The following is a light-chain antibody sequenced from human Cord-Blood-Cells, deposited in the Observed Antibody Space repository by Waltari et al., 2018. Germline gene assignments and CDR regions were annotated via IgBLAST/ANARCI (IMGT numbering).Light chain of an antibody. J-gene: IGLJ1*01. Sequence: QSVLTQPPSVSGAPGQRVTISCTGSSPNIGAGYDVPWYQQLPGTAPKLLIYGNSNRPSGVPDRFSGSKSGTSASLAITGLQAEDEADYYCQSYDSSLSALYVFGTGTKVTVL. CDR3: QSYDSSLSALYV. CDR2: GNS. V-gene: IGLV1-40*01. CDR1: SPNIGAGYD.